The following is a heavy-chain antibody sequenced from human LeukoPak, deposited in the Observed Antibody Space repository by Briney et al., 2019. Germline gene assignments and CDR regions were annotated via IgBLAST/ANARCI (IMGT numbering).Heavy chain of an antibody. CDR2: ISWNSGSI. D-gene: IGHD6-19*01. CDR3: AKDLGIAVAGVGDY. Sequence: PGGSLRLSCAASGFTFDDYAMHWVRQAPGKGLEWVSGISWNSGSIGYADSVKGRFTISRDNAKNSLYLQMNSLRAEDTALYYCAKDLGIAVAGVGDYWGQGTLVTVSS. CDR1: GFTFDDYA. V-gene: IGHV3-9*01. J-gene: IGHJ4*02.